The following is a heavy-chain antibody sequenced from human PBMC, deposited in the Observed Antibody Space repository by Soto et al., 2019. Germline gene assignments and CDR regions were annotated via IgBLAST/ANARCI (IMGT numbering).Heavy chain of an antibody. D-gene: IGHD5-18*01. CDR3: ARRGTAPYYYYGMDV. V-gene: IGHV4-34*01. Sequence: QVQLQQWGAGLLKPSETLSLTCGVYGGSFSDYYWSWIRQPPGKGLEWIGEINHGGSTNYNPSLKSRATISVDTSKNQFSLKLSSVTAADTAVYYCARRGTAPYYYYGMDVWGQGTTVTVSS. CDR1: GGSFSDYY. CDR2: INHGGST. J-gene: IGHJ6*02.